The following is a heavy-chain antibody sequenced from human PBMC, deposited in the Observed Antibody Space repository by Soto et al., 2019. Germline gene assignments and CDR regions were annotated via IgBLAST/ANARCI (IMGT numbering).Heavy chain of an antibody. Sequence: GESLKISCKGSGYSFTSYWISWVRQKPGIGMEWMGRIDPSDAYTNYSPSFQGHVTISADKSISTAYLQVSSLKASDTVMYYCARHHSDDYYYGMDVWGQGTTVTVSS. CDR3: ARHHSDDYYYGMDV. V-gene: IGHV5-10-1*01. J-gene: IGHJ6*02. CDR2: IDPSDAYT. D-gene: IGHD2-21*01. CDR1: GYSFTSYW.